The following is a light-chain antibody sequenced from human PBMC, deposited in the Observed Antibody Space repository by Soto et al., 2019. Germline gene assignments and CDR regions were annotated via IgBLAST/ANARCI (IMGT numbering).Light chain of an antibody. Sequence: EIGMTQSPATLSVYPGERATLSCRASQSVSSSYLAWYQQKPGQAPRLLIYGASSRATGIPDRFSGSGSGTDFTLTISRLEPEDFAVYYCQQYGSSPRTFGQGTKVDIK. V-gene: IGKV3-20*01. CDR2: GAS. CDR3: QQYGSSPRT. CDR1: QSVSSSY. J-gene: IGKJ1*01.